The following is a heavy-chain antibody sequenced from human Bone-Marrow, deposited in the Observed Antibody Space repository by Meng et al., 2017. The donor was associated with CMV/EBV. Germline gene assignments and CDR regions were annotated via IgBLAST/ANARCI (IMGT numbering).Heavy chain of an antibody. CDR3: AKDSSNWNLYYYYGMDV. CDR1: GFTFDDYA. CDR2: ISWDGGST. D-gene: IGHD1-7*01. Sequence: GGSLRLSCAASGFTFDDYAMYWVRQAPGKGLEWVSLISWDGGSTYYADSVKGRFTISRDNSKNSLYLQMNSLRAEDTALYYCAKDSSNWNLYYYYGMDVWGQGTTVTVSS. J-gene: IGHJ6*02. V-gene: IGHV3-43D*03.